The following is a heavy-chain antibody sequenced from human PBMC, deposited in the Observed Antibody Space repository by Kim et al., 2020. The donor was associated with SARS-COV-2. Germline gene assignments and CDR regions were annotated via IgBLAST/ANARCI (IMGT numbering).Heavy chain of an antibody. Sequence: ASVKVSCKASGYTFTSYYMHWVRQAPGQGLEWMGIINPSGGSTSYAQKFQGRVTMTRDTSTSTVYMELSSLRSEDTAVYYCARDIYCSSTSCYGVDYWGQGTLVTVSS. CDR1: GYTFTSYY. J-gene: IGHJ4*02. CDR3: ARDIYCSSTSCYGVDY. V-gene: IGHV1-46*01. D-gene: IGHD2-2*01. CDR2: INPSGGST.